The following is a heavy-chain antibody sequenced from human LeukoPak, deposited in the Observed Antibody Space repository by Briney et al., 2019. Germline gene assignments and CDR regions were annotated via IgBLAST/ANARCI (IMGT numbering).Heavy chain of an antibody. D-gene: IGHD7-27*01. J-gene: IGHJ3*01. CDR2: IYSGGST. V-gene: IGHV3-66*01. CDR3: VRDLHWGGFDV. Sequence: GGSLRLSCAASGFTVSSNYMSWVRQAPGKGLEWVSVIYSGGSTYYADSVKGRFTISRDNSKNTLYLQMNSLRAEDTALYYCVRDLHWGGFDVWGQGTMVTVSS. CDR1: GFTVSSNY.